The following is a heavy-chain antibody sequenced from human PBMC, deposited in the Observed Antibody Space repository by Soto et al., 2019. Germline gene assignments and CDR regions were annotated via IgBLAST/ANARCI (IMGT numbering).Heavy chain of an antibody. CDR1: GYTFTSYD. Sequence: QVPLVQSGAEVKKPGASVKVSCKASGYTFTSYDINWVRQATGQGLEWMGWMNPNSGNTGYAQKFQGRVTMTRNTSISTAYMELSSLRSEDTAVYYCARTEHFYDYIWGSYRYTNPFDIWGQGTMVTVSS. CDR3: ARTEHFYDYIWGSYRYTNPFDI. J-gene: IGHJ3*02. D-gene: IGHD3-16*02. CDR2: MNPNSGNT. V-gene: IGHV1-8*01.